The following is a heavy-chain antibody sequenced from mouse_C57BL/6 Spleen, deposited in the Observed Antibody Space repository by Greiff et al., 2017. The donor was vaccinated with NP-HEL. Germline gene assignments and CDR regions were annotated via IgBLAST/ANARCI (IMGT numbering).Heavy chain of an antibody. D-gene: IGHD1-1*01. CDR3: DRYGGSYGFEY. V-gene: IGHV1-80*01. CDR1: GYAFSSYW. CDR2: IYPGDGDT. J-gene: IGHJ2*01. Sequence: QVQLKQSGAELVKPGASVKISCKASGYAFSSYWMNWVKQRPGKGLEWIGQIYPGDGDTNYNGKFKGKATLTADKSSSTAYMQLSSLTSEDSAVYYYDRYGGSYGFEYWGQGTTLTVCS.